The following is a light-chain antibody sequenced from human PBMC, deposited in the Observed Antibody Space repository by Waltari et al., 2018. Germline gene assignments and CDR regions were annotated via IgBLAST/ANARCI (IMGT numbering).Light chain of an antibody. Sequence: QSALTQPASVSGSPGQSITISCPGSSHPIGFYDLSPRYQQNPGKAPKLIIFDVIKRPSGVSDRFSGSKSGNTASLTISGLQTEDDADYYCCSYSGSGSFPYVFGPGTRVAVL. CDR3: CSYSGSGSFPYV. V-gene: IGLV2-23*02. J-gene: IGLJ1*01. CDR2: DVI. CDR1: SHPIGFYDL.